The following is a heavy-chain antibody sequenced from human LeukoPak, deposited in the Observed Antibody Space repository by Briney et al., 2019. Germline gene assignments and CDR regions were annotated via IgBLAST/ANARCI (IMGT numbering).Heavy chain of an antibody. CDR1: GFTFSSYA. CDR3: AKRGTAGYYFDY. CDR2: ISGSGGST. Sequence: GGSLRLSCAASGFTFSSYAMSWVRQAPGKGLEWVSAISGSGGSTYYADSAKGRFTISRDNSKNTLYLQMNSLRAEDTAVYYCAKRGTAGYYFDYWGQGTLVTVSS. D-gene: IGHD2-8*02. J-gene: IGHJ4*02. V-gene: IGHV3-23*01.